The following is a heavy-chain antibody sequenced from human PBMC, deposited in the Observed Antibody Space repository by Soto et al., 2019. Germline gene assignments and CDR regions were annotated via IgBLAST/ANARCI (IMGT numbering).Heavy chain of an antibody. Sequence: GQSLKISCKTSGYIFTSYWIGSVRQKPGKGLAWMGIISPSDSETRYSPSSQGQVIISPDRSISTASLEWLSLKPSDRAISYCARASAGGSFGSHSDSWRKGSLVT. CDR2: ISPSDSET. J-gene: IGHJ4*02. CDR3: ARASAGGSFGSHSDS. CDR1: GYIFTSYW. V-gene: IGHV5-51*01. D-gene: IGHD3-16*01.